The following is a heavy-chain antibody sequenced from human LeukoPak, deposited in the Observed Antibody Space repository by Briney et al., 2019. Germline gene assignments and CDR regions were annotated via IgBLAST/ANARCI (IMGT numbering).Heavy chain of an antibody. Sequence: GGSLRLSCAASGFTFSGSAMHWVRQASGKGLEWVGRIRSKANSYTTAYAASVKGRFTISRDDSKNTAYLQMNSLKTEDTAVYYCTRLSGSYYSVGAFDIWGQGTMVTASS. CDR1: GFTFSGSA. J-gene: IGHJ3*02. V-gene: IGHV3-73*01. CDR2: IRSKANSYTT. D-gene: IGHD1-26*01. CDR3: TRLSGSYYSVGAFDI.